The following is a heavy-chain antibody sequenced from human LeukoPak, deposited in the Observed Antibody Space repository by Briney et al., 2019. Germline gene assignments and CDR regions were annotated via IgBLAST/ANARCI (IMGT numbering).Heavy chain of an antibody. Sequence: SETLSLMCSVYGGSFSDYFWSWIRQLPGKGLEWIGEIDDGGNTNYNPSLMSRVIVAMEKSKKQFSLVMRSVTAADTAIYYCARFSKMTWGDWGDAFDVWGQGTTVIVSS. J-gene: IGHJ3*01. D-gene: IGHD2-21*02. V-gene: IGHV4-34*01. CDR2: IDDGGNT. CDR1: GGSFSDYF. CDR3: ARFSKMTWGDWGDAFDV.